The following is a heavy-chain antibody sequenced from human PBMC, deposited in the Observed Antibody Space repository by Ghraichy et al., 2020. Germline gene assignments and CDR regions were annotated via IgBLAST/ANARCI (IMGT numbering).Heavy chain of an antibody. CDR1: GFTFSSYS. D-gene: IGHD6-6*01. Sequence: GGSLRLSCAASGFTFSSYSMNWVRQAPGKGLEWVSSISSSSSYIYYADSVKGRFTISRDNAKNSLYRQMNSLRAEDTAVYYCAREIAARPNPDYWGQGTLVTVSS. V-gene: IGHV3-21*01. CDR3: AREIAARPNPDY. CDR2: ISSSSSYI. J-gene: IGHJ4*02.